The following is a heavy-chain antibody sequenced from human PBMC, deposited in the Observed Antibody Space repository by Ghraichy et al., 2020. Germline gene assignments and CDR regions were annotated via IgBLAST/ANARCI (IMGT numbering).Heavy chain of an antibody. CDR3: ARGVFVVVAAGLDY. V-gene: IGHV4-61*01. CDR1: GGSVSSGSYY. J-gene: IGHJ4*02. D-gene: IGHD2-21*02. Sequence: SDTLSLSCTVSGGSVSSGSYYWSWIRQPPGKGLEWIGHIYYSGGTNYNPSLKSRVTISADTSKNQFSLRLSSVTAADTAVYYCARGVFVVVAAGLDYWGQGTLVTVSS. CDR2: IYYSGGT.